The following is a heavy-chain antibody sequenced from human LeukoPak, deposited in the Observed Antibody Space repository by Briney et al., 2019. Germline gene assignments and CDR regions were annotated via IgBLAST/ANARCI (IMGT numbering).Heavy chain of an antibody. D-gene: IGHD6-25*01. V-gene: IGHV4-59*08. Sequence: TSETLSLTCTVSGGSISNYYWTWIRQPPGKGLEWIGYIYYTGATSYNPSLKSRVTISVDTSKNQFSLKLTSVTAADTAVYYCAKYGGSGWVIDYWGQGTLDTVSS. J-gene: IGHJ4*02. CDR1: GGSISNYY. CDR2: IYYTGAT. CDR3: AKYGGSGWVIDY.